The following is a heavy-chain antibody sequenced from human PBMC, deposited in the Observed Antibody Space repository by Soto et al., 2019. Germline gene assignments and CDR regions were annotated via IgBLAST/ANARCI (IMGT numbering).Heavy chain of an antibody. J-gene: IGHJ5*02. CDR2: IAYRGRT. V-gene: IGHV4-59*01. CDR1: GGSITSYY. Sequence: QVQLKESGPGLVKVSETLSLTCTVSGGSITSYYCSWIRQPPGTGLEWVADIAYRGRTNYNPSLKSRLTISVDTAKNQLSLKVRSVTAADPAVYYCAREIRLVGVTGWFDPWGQGTLVTVSS. D-gene: IGHD1-26*01. CDR3: AREIRLVGVTGWFDP.